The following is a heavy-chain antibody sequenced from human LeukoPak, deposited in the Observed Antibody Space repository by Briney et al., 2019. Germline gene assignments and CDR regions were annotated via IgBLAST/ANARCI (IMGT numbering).Heavy chain of an antibody. J-gene: IGHJ3*02. V-gene: IGHV3-7*05. CDR2: IKQDGSEK. D-gene: IGHD4-23*01. Sequence: GGSLRLSCVASGFTFSSYWMSWVRQAPGKGLEWVANIKQDGSEKYYVDSVKGRFTISRDTAKNSLYLQMNSLRAEDTAVYYCARFITVVTSGAFDIWGQGTMVTVSS. CDR1: GFTFSSYW. CDR3: ARFITVVTSGAFDI.